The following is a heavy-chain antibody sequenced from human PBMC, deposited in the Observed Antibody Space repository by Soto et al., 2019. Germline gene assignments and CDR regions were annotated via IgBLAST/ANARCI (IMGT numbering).Heavy chain of an antibody. CDR2: ISGYNANT. V-gene: IGHV1-18*04. J-gene: IGHJ6*02. CDR3: ARGSTHYNIDA. CDR1: GYTFTNNG. D-gene: IGHD2-2*01. Sequence: QVQLVQSGGEVRKPGASVKVSCKTSGYTFTNNGINWVRQAPGQGLEWMGWISGYNANTKYAQKVQGRVTMTTDTLTSTAFMELRSLRSDDTAVYYCARGSTHYNIDAWGQGTTVTVSS.